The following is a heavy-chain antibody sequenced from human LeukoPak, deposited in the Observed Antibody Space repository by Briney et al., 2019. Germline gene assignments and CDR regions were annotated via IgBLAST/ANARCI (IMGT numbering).Heavy chain of an antibody. CDR2: INHSGST. V-gene: IGHV4-34*01. D-gene: IGHD3-10*01. CDR3: AKSNGYGLVDI. J-gene: IGHJ3*02. CDR1: GGSFSGYY. Sequence: SETLSLTCAVYGGSFSGYYWSWIRQPPGKGLEWIGEINHSGSTNYNPSLKSRVTISVDTSKKQFSLRLSSVTAADTAVYYCAKSNGYGLVDIWGQGTMVTVSS.